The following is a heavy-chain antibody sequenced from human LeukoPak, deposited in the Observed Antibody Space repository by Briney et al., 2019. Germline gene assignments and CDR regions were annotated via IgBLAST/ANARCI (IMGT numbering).Heavy chain of an antibody. V-gene: IGHV4-34*01. CDR3: ASGPGTSVIRGVSPKY. D-gene: IGHD3-10*01. Sequence: SETLSLTCAVYGGSFSGYFCWIRQSPGKGLEWIGEINHRGVTNYRPSLGGRVSIFTDRSLNQFSLRLTSVTAVDTGTYYCASGPGTSVIRGVSPKYWGQGTPVTVSS. CDR1: GGSFSGYF. CDR2: INHRGVT. J-gene: IGHJ4*02.